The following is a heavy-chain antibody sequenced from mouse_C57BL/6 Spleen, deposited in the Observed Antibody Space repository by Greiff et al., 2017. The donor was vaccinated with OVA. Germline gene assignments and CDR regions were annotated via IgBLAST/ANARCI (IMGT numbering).Heavy chain of an antibody. D-gene: IGHD1-1*01. CDR2: IYPRDGST. J-gene: IGHJ3*01. CDR1: GYTFTSYD. CDR3: ARVRDYGSYLAY. Sequence: VQRVESGPELVKPGASVKLSCKASGYTFTSYDINWVKQRPGQGLEWIGCIYPRDGSTKYNEKFKGKATLTVDTSSSTAYMELHSLTSEDSAVYFCARVRDYGSYLAYWGQGTLVTVSA. V-gene: IGHV1-85*01.